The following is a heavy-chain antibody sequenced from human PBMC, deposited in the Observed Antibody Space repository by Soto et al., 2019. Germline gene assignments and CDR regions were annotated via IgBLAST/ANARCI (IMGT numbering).Heavy chain of an antibody. CDR1: GFTFSSYS. J-gene: IGHJ4*02. CDR3: ARDRLARGIPVAGRIDY. CDR2: ISSTGALM. D-gene: IGHD6-19*01. V-gene: IGHV3-21*01. Sequence: GGSLRLSCAASGFTFSSYSMNWVRQAPGKGLEWVSSISSTGALMYYADSVKGRFTISRDDADNSLYLQMNSLRVEDTAVCYCARDRLARGIPVAGRIDYWGQGALVTVSS.